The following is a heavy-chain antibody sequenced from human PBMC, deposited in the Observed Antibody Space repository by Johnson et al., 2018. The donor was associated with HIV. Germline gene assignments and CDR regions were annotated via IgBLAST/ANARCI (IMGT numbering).Heavy chain of an antibody. V-gene: IGHV3-30*03. J-gene: IGHJ3*02. Sequence: QVQLVESGGGVVQPGKSLTLSCVASGLSFSNFGIHWVRQAPGKGPEWVAVISFDGNLKKYADSVKGRFTISRDNSKNTLYLQMNSLRAEDTAVYYCARDQGELRRTHAFDIWGQGTMVTVSS. D-gene: IGHD1-14*01. CDR3: ARDQGELRRTHAFDI. CDR2: ISFDGNLK. CDR1: GLSFSNFG.